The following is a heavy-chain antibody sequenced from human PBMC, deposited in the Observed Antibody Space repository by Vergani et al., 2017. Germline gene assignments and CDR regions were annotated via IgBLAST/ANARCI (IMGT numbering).Heavy chain of an antibody. J-gene: IGHJ6*02. CDR3: ARHRGSGGFFTSAYFYGMDV. CDR1: DSSIMTNPY. V-gene: IGHV4-38-2*01. D-gene: IGHD3-10*01. CDR2: IHHSGDT. Sequence: QVQLQESGPGLVKPSETLTLTCDVSDSSIMTNPYWVWFRQSPGKGLEWIGYIHHSGDTHYNSSLKSRVSISIVSSSKFSLSLTYVTAADTAIYYCARHRGSGGFFTSAYFYGMDVWGHGTTVTVSS.